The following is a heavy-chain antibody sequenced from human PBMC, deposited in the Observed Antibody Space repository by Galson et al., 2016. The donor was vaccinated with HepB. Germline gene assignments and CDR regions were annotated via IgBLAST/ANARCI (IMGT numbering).Heavy chain of an antibody. D-gene: IGHD3-22*01. Sequence: SLRLSCAASGFTSSAAFLSWVRQAPGKGLEWVGRIKAKTAGEATDYAAPVKGRFTISRDDSKNTHFLQMNSLKIDDSAVYYCAIDLPHDSACYHYGPISCNYYGLDVWGQGTTVTVSS. J-gene: IGHJ6*01. CDR2: IKAKTAGEAT. CDR3: AIDLPHDSACYHYGPISCNYYGLDV. CDR1: GFTSSAAF. V-gene: IGHV3-15*01.